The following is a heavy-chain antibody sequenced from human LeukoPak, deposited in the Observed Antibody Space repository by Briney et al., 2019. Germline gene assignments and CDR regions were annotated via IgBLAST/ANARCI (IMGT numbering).Heavy chain of an antibody. V-gene: IGHV3-66*01. CDR1: GFTVSSIY. J-gene: IGHJ3*02. CDR2: IYSDGKI. D-gene: IGHD2-21*01. CDR3: AKGMAIVVVIAIPLDAFDI. Sequence: GGSLRLSCAASGFTVSSIYMYWVRQAPGKGLEWVSVIYSDGKIFYADSVKGRFTISRDNSKNTVYLQMNSLRAEDTAVYYCAKGMAIVVVIAIPLDAFDIWGQGTMVTVSS.